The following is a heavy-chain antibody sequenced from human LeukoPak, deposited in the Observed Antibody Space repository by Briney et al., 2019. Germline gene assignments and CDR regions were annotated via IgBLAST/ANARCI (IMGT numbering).Heavy chain of an antibody. CDR1: GGSISSYY. Sequence: PSETLSLTCTVSGGSISSYYWNWIRQPPGKGLEWIGYIYYSGSTNYNPSLKSRVTISVDTSKNQFSLKLSSVTAADTAVYYCARQVEQLGLYYFDYWGQGTLVTVSS. CDR3: ARQVEQLGLYYFDY. CDR2: IYYSGST. J-gene: IGHJ4*02. V-gene: IGHV4-59*08. D-gene: IGHD6-13*01.